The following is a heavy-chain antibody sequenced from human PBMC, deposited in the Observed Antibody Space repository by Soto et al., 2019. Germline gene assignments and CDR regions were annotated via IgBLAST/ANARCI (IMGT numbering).Heavy chain of an antibody. CDR3: ARGRQWLVRRYYFDY. CDR2: IWYDGSNK. CDR1: GFTFSSYG. J-gene: IGHJ4*02. D-gene: IGHD6-19*01. Sequence: VQLVESGGGVVQPGRSLRLSCAASGFTFSSYGMHWVRQAPGKGLEWVAVIWYDGSNKYYADSVKGRFTISRDNSKNTLYLQMNSLRAEDTAVYYCARGRQWLVRRYYFDYWGQGTLVTVSS. V-gene: IGHV3-33*01.